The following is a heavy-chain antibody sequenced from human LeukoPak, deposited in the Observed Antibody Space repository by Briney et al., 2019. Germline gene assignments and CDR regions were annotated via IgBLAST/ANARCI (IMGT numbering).Heavy chain of an antibody. CDR3: ATPTLGTIGEYLFDY. Sequence: GESLKISCKGSGYSFTTYWIGWVRQLPGKGLEWMGIIYPGDSDARCSPSFQGRVTISADKSISTAYPQWSTLKASDTAVYYCATPTLGTIGEYLFDYWGQGTLVTVSS. V-gene: IGHV5-51*01. CDR1: GYSFTTYW. D-gene: IGHD1-7*01. CDR2: IYPGDSDA. J-gene: IGHJ4*02.